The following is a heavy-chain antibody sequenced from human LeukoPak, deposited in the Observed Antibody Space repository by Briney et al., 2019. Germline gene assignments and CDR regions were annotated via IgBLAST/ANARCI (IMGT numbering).Heavy chain of an antibody. V-gene: IGHV4-39*01. J-gene: IGHJ4*02. D-gene: IGHD3-16*02. CDR3: ARKGTTYYDYIWGSYRDKYYFDY. CDR2: IYYSRST. CDR1: GGSISSSSYY. Sequence: SETLSLTCTVSGGSISSSSYYWGWIRQPPGKGLEWIGSIYYSRSTYYNPSLKSRVTISVDTSKNQFSLKLSSVTAADTAVYYCARKGTTYYDYIWGSYRDKYYFDYWGQGTLVTVSS.